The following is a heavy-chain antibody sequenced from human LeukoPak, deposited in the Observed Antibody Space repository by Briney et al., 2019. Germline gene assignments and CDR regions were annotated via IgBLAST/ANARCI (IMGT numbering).Heavy chain of an antibody. D-gene: IGHD1-26*01. Sequence: PGGSLRLSCAASGFTFSSYGMHWVRQAPGKGLEWVAVISYDGSNKYYADSVKGRFTISRDNSKNTLYLQMNSLRAEDTAVYYCAKAEWEPTGEDYWGQGTLVTVSS. CDR3: AKAEWEPTGEDY. J-gene: IGHJ4*02. V-gene: IGHV3-30*18. CDR1: GFTFSSYG. CDR2: ISYDGSNK.